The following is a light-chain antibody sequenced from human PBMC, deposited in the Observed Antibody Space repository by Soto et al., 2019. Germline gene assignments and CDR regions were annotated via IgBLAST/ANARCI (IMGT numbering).Light chain of an antibody. CDR2: GNS. CDR3: QSYDSSLSGSVV. V-gene: IGLV1-40*01. Sequence: QSVLTQPPSVSGAPGQRVTISCTGSSSXIGAGYDVHWYQQLPGTAPKLLIYGNSNRPSGVPDRFSGSKSGTSASLAITGXQAXXXADXXXQSYDSSLSGSVVFGGGTKLTVL. J-gene: IGLJ2*01. CDR1: SSXIGAGYD.